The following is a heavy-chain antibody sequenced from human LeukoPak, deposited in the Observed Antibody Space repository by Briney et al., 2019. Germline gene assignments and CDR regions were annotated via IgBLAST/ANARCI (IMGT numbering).Heavy chain of an antibody. D-gene: IGHD3-9*01. CDR1: TGSFSSDY. CDR3: AREDYDISFGMDV. J-gene: IGHJ6*02. V-gene: IGHV4-59*01. CDR2: ISYSGST. Sequence: PSETLSLTCSVSTGSFSSDYWSWIRQPPGKGLEGIGYISYSGSTKYNPSLKSRVTISVDTSKKQFSLNLRSVTAADTAVYYCAREDYDISFGMDVWGQGTTVTVSS.